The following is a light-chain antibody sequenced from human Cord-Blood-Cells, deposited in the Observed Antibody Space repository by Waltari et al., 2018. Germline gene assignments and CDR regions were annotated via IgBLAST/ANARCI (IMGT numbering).Light chain of an antibody. J-gene: IGKJ4*01. CDR2: DAS. CDR1: QDISNY. V-gene: IGKV1-33*01. CDR3: QQYDNLPLT. Sequence: DIQMTESPSSLSASVVARGTITCQASQDISNYLNWYQQKPGKAPKLLIYDASNLETGVPSRFSGSGSGTDFTFTISSLQPEDIATYYCQQYDNLPLTFGGGTKVEIK.